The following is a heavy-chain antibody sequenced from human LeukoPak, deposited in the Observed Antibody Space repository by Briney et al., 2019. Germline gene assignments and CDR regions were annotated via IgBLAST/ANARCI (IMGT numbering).Heavy chain of an antibody. D-gene: IGHD3-22*01. J-gene: IGHJ5*02. Sequence: SVKVSCKASGGTFSSYAISWVRQAPGQGLEWMGRIIPILGIANYAQKFQGRVTITADKSTSTAYMELSSLRSEDTAVYYCARGYYYDSSGEGFNPWGQGTLVTVSS. CDR1: GGTFSSYA. CDR3: ARGYYYDSSGEGFNP. CDR2: IIPILGIA. V-gene: IGHV1-69*04.